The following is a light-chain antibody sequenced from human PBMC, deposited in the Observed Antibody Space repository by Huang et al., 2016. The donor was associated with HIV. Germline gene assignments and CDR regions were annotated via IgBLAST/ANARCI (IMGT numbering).Light chain of an antibody. CDR3: QQRSKWPLT. V-gene: IGKV3-11*01. CDR2: DAS. CDR1: QSIGPY. Sequence: EIVLTQSPVTLSLSPGNRATLSCRASQSIGPYLAWYQQKSGQAPRLLIYDASNRAAGVPTRFSASGSETDFTLTIDSLEPDDFATYHCQQRSKWPLTFGGGTKVEMK. J-gene: IGKJ4*01.